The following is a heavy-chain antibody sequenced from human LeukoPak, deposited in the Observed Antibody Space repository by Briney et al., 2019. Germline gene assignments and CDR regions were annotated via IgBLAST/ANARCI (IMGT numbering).Heavy chain of an antibody. Sequence: PGGSLRLSCAASGFTFSSYSMNWVRQAPVKGLEWVSAISSSSSYIYYADSVKGRFTISRDNAKNSLYLRMNSLRAEDTAVYYCARDEIAAAGAFDYWGQGTLVTVSS. V-gene: IGHV3-21*01. J-gene: IGHJ4*02. D-gene: IGHD6-13*01. CDR2: ISSSSSYI. CDR1: GFTFSSYS. CDR3: ARDEIAAAGAFDY.